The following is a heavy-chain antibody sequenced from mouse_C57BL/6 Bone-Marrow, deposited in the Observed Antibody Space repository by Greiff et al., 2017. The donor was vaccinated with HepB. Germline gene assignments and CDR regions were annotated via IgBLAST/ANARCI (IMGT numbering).Heavy chain of an antibody. V-gene: IGHV1-62-2*01. CDR1: GYTFTEYT. CDR3: ARHEDPYLRRGYYFDY. Sequence: QVQLQQSGAELVKPGASVKLSCKASGYTFTEYTIHWVKQRPGQGLEWIGWFYPGSGSIKYNEKFKDKATLTADKSSSTVYMELSRLTSEDSAVYFCARHEDPYLRRGYYFDYWGQGTTLTVSS. D-gene: IGHD2-10*01. J-gene: IGHJ2*01. CDR2: FYPGSGSI.